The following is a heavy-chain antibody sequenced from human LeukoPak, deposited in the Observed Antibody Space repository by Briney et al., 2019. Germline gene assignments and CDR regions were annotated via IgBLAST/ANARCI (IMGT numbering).Heavy chain of an antibody. CDR3: TRDPASITIFESEDYFDY. D-gene: IGHD3-3*01. Sequence: GGSLRLSCTASGFTFGDYAMSWVRQAPGKGLEWVGFIRSKAYGGTTEYAASVKGRFTISRDDSKSIAYLQMNSLKTEDTAVYYCTRDPASITIFESEDYFDYWGQGTLVTVSS. CDR2: IRSKAYGGTT. V-gene: IGHV3-49*04. J-gene: IGHJ4*02. CDR1: GFTFGDYA.